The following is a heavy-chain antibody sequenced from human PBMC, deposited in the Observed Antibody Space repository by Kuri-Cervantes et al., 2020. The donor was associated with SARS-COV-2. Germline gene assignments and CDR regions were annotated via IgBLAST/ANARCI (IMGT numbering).Heavy chain of an antibody. V-gene: IGHV1-24*01. J-gene: IGHJ3*02. D-gene: IGHD3-16*02. Sequence: ASVKVSCKVSGYTLTELSMHWVRQAPGKGLEWMGGFDPEDGETIYAQKFQGRVTMTTDTSTTTAYMELRSLRSDDTAVYYCARDHPVHHESYDYVWGSYRGGVFEIWGQGTMVTVSS. CDR3: ARDHPVHHESYDYVWGSYRGGVFEI. CDR2: FDPEDGET. CDR1: GYTLTELS.